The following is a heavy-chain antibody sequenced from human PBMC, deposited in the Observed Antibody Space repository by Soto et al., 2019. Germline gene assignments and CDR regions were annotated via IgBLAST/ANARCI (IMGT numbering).Heavy chain of an antibody. Sequence: EVQLLESGGGLVQPGGSLRLSCAASGFTFSSYAMSWVRQAPGKGLEWVSAISGSGGSTYYADSVKGRFTISRDNSKNTLYLQMNSLRSEDTAVYYCAKDIRGYGDVDYWGQGTLVTVSS. CDR1: GFTFSSYA. J-gene: IGHJ4*02. V-gene: IGHV3-23*01. CDR2: ISGSGGST. CDR3: AKDIRGYGDVDY. D-gene: IGHD4-17*01.